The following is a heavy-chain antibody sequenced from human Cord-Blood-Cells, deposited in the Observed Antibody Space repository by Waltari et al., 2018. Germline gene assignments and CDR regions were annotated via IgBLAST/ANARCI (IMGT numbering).Heavy chain of an antibody. V-gene: IGHV1-69*12. Sequence: QVQLVQSGAEVKKPGSSVKVSCKASGDTFSSYAISWVRQAPGQGLEWMGGIIPIVGTANYAQKFQGRVTITADESTSTAYMELSSLRSEDTAVYYCARGKSGYSYGAFDIWGQGTMVTVSS. J-gene: IGHJ3*02. CDR3: ARGKSGYSYGAFDI. D-gene: IGHD5-18*01. CDR2: IIPIVGTA. CDR1: GDTFSSYA.